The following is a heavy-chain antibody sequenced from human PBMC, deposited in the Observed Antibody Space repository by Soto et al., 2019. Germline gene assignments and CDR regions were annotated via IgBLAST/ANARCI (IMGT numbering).Heavy chain of an antibody. CDR3: ASGVGGYSSSWYSVFHGYIY. Sequence: ASVKVSCKASGYTFTSYGISWVRQAPGQGLEWMGWISAYNGNTNYAQKLQGRVTMTTDTSTSTAYMELSSLRAEDTAVYYCASGVGGYSSSWYSVFHGYIYWGQGTLVTVSS. D-gene: IGHD6-13*01. J-gene: IGHJ4*02. CDR2: ISAYNGNT. V-gene: IGHV1-18*01. CDR1: GYTFTSYG.